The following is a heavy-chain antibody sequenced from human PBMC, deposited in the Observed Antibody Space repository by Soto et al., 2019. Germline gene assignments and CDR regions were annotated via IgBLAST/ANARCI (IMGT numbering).Heavy chain of an antibody. D-gene: IGHD3-10*01. CDR2: INPSGGRT. Sequence: QVQLVQSGTEVKKPGASVKVSCKASGYTFTTHYMHWVRQAPGQGLEWMGIINPSGGRTTYALKFQGEVTMTSDTSTNTVYVELTSLRSEDTAIYFCARAGENYGSGTFSPPLRYYFNSWGQGTLVTVSS. CDR1: GYTFTTHY. J-gene: IGHJ4*02. CDR3: ARAGENYGSGTFSPPLRYYFNS. V-gene: IGHV1-46*01.